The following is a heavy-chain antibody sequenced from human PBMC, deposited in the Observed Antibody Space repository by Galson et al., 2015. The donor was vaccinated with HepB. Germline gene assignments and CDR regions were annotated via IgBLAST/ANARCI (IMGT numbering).Heavy chain of an antibody. J-gene: IGHJ4*02. V-gene: IGHV4-59*08. CDR2: IYYSGST. CDR3: ARQSGSHYPHDY. Sequence: ETLSLTCTVSGDSISGYYWTWIRQPPGKGLEWIGYIYYSGSTNYNPSLKSRVTISVDMSKNQFSLKLSSVTAADTALYYCARQSGSHYPHDYWGQGTLVTVSS. CDR1: GDSISGYY. D-gene: IGHD3-10*01.